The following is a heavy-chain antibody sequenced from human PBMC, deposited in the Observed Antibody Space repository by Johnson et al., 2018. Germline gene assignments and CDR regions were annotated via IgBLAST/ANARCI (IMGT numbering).Heavy chain of an antibody. J-gene: IGHJ6*01. V-gene: IGHV1-8*01. D-gene: IGHD3-22*01. Sequence: QVQLVQSGAEVKKPGASVKVSCKASGYTFTSYDINWVRQATGQGLEWMGWMNPNSGNTGYAQKFQGRVTMTRNTSISTAYMELSSLSSEDTAVYYCAPYSYYDDSSGYYYYYGRDVWVQGATVTVSS. CDR3: APYSYYDDSSGYYYYYGRDV. CDR1: GYTFTSYD. CDR2: MNPNSGNT.